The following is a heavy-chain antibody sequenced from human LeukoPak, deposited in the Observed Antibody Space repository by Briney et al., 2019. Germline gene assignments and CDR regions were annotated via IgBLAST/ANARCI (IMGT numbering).Heavy chain of an antibody. CDR1: GYTFTGYY. D-gene: IGHD3-3*01. CDR3: ARAEYYDFWSGYFPYYFDY. CDR2: INPNSGGT. V-gene: IGHV1-2*02. Sequence: ASVKVSCKASGYTFTGYYMHWVRPAPGQGLEWMGWINPNSGGTNYAQKFQGRVTMTRDTSISTAYMELSRLRSDDTAVYYCARAEYYDFWSGYFPYYFDYWGQGTLVTVSS. J-gene: IGHJ4*02.